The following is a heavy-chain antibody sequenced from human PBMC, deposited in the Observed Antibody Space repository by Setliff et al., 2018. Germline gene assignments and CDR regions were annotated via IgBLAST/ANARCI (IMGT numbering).Heavy chain of an antibody. CDR1: GDSISRAKYY. CDR3: ARVTGFSYMDV. D-gene: IGHD3-3*01. Sequence: SETLSLTCTVSGDSISRAKYYWSWIRQSAGKGLECLGRIYTDGSTKYNPSLNSRVTLLIDTAKNQSSLRLSSVTAADTAVYFCARVTGFSYMDVWGKGTTVTVSS. CDR2: IYTDGST. V-gene: IGHV4-61*02. J-gene: IGHJ6*03.